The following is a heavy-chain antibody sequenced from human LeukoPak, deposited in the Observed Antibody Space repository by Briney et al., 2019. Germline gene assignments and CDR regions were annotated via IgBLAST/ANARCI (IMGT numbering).Heavy chain of an antibody. Sequence: QPGRSLRLSCAASGFTFSSYGMHWVRQAPGKGLEWVAVISYDGSNKYYADSVKGRFTSSRDNSKNTLYLQMNSLRAEDTAVYYCAKGDNAYLDFWGQGTLVTVSS. CDR3: AKGDNAYLDF. J-gene: IGHJ4*02. CDR2: ISYDGSNK. D-gene: IGHD1-1*01. CDR1: GFTFSSYG. V-gene: IGHV3-30*18.